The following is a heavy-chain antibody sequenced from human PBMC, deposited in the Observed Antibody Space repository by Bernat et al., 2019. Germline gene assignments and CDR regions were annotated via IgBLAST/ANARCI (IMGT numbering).Heavy chain of an antibody. CDR3: AREYGFGEQRGYYYYYGMDV. D-gene: IGHD3-10*01. V-gene: IGHV3-21*01. Sequence: EVQLVESGGGLVKPGGSLRLSCAASGFTFSSYSMNWVRQAPGKGLEWVSSISSSSSYIYYADSVKGRFTISRDNAKNSLYLQMNSLRAEDTAVYYCAREYGFGEQRGYYYYYGMDVWGQGTTVTVSS. CDR1: GFTFSSYS. CDR2: ISSSSSYI. J-gene: IGHJ6*02.